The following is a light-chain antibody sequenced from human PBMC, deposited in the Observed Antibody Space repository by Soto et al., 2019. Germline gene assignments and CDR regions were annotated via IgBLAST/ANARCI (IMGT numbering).Light chain of an antibody. CDR3: QQYGTSPRT. CDR1: QSVSSTY. Sequence: EIVLTQSPGTLSLSPGGRGTLSCRASQSVSSTYLAWYQQKPGQAPRLLIYGASTRATGIPDRFSGSGSGTDFTITISRLEPEDFAVYYCQQYGTSPRTFGQGTKLEIK. CDR2: GAS. V-gene: IGKV3-20*01. J-gene: IGKJ2*01.